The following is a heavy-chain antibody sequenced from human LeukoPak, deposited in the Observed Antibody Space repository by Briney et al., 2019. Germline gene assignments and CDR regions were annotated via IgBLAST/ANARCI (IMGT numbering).Heavy chain of an antibody. CDR1: GFTFSSYW. Sequence: PGGSLRLSCAASGFTFSSYWMYCVRQPPGKGLVWVSRINSDGSYTNYADSVKGRFTISRDNAKNTLYLQMNSLRAEDTAAYYCARVSSYCSSISCEEPLGYWGQGTLVTVSS. CDR2: INSDGSYT. J-gene: IGHJ4*02. D-gene: IGHD2-2*01. V-gene: IGHV3-74*01. CDR3: ARVSSYCSSISCEEPLGY.